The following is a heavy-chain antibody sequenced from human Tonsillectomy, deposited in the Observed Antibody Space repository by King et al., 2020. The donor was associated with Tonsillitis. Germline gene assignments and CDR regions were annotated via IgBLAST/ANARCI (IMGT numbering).Heavy chain of an antibody. CDR1: GFSFSTYA. V-gene: IGHV3-23*04. Sequence: VQLVESGGGLGQPGGSLRISCAASGFSFSTYAMSWVRQAPGKGLEWVSIISGSGTSTDYTDSVKGRFTISRDNSKETLSLQMSSLRVEDTAIYYCAKSTRPHYGDFFDASDVWGQGTMVTVSS. J-gene: IGHJ3*01. CDR3: AKSTRPHYGDFFDASDV. D-gene: IGHD4-17*01. CDR2: ISGSGTST.